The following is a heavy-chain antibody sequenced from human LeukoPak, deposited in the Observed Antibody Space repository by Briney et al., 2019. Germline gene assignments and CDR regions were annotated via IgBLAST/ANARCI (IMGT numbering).Heavy chain of an antibody. Sequence: PGGSLRLSCAASGFTFSSYWMHWVRQAPGKGLVWVSRINSDESETNYADSVKGRFTMSRDNARNTVYLQMNSLRAEDTAVYYCARGWVPSDITLKWGQGTMVTVSS. V-gene: IGHV3-74*01. CDR2: INSDESET. J-gene: IGHJ3*01. D-gene: IGHD3-22*01. CDR1: GFTFSSYW. CDR3: ARGWVPSDITLK.